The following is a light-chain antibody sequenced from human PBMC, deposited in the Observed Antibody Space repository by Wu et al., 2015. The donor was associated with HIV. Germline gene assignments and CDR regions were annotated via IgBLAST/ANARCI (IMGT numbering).Light chain of an antibody. CDR1: QTVSSTY. V-gene: IGKV3-20*01. CDR2: GAS. CDR3: QQYGSSPPYT. J-gene: IGKJ2*01. Sequence: EIVLTQSPGTLSLFPGERAILSCRASQTVSSTYLAWYQQKPGQAPRLLIYGASSRATGIPDRFSGSGSGTDFTLTISRLEPEDFAVYFCQQYGSSPPYTFGPGTKLEIK.